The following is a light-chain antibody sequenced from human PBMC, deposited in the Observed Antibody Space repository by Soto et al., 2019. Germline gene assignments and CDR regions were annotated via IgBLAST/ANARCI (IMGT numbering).Light chain of an antibody. J-gene: IGKJ5*01. CDR3: QQYDTSSVT. CDR1: QGVTSSY. V-gene: IGKV3-20*01. Sequence: EIVSTQSPGTLSLSPGERATLSCRASQGVTSSYLAWYQQKPGQAPRLLIFGAFNRATGIPDRFSGSGSGTDFTLTISRLEPEDFAVYYCQQYDTSSVTFGQGTRLEIK. CDR2: GAF.